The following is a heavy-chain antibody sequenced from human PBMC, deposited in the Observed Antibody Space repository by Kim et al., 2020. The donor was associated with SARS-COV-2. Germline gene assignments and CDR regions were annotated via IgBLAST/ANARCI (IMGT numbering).Heavy chain of an antibody. CDR3: ARGILKTTMIIVVMTTESVYCYS. CDR2: INQSGNT. D-gene: IGHD3-22*01. CDR1: GGPFSDYY. Sequence: SETLSLTCAVYGGPFSDYYWSWIRQSPGKGLEWIGEINQSGNTNYNPSLKSRLARSVDTSKNQFSLKLSSVTAADTAMYYCARGILKTTMIIVVMTTESVYCYSGGRGTLVTVTS. V-gene: IGHV4-34*01. J-gene: IGHJ4*02.